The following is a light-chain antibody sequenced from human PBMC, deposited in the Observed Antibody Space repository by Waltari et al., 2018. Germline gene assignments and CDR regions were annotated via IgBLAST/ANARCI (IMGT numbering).Light chain of an antibody. CDR3: QQYNRWPPLT. J-gene: IGKJ4*01. CDR2: RAS. V-gene: IGKV3-15*01. Sequence: ETVMTQSPATLSMSPGERAILSCRASQGIHDNLAWYQQKPGQAPRLLIYRASTRATGIPARFSCSGSGTDFTLTITSLQSEDSALYYCQQYNRWPPLTFGGGTKVEI. CDR1: QGIHDN.